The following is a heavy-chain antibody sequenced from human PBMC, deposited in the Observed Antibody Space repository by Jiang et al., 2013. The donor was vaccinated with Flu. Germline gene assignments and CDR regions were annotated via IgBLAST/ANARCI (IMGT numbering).Heavy chain of an antibody. D-gene: IGHD2-2*01. CDR2: VYDTGST. CDR3: ARHLGCRSPGCPYDGFDI. Sequence: LLKPSETLSLTCTVSDGSITSSSYYWAWIRQPPGKGLEWIGSVYDTGSTYSNPSLKSRVTISVDTSKNQFSLKLSSVTAADTAVYYCARHLGCRSPGCPYDGFDIWGQGTLVTVSS. CDR1: DGSITSSSYY. J-gene: IGHJ3*02. V-gene: IGHV4-39*01.